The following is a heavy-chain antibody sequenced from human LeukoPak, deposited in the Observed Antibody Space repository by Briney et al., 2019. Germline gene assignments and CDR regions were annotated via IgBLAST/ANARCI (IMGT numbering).Heavy chain of an antibody. CDR2: IYTSGST. CDR1: GGSLSSYY. J-gene: IGHJ4*02. V-gene: IGHV4-4*07. CDR3: ARDHPYDICMGHHGGAYYFDY. D-gene: IGHD3/OR15-3a*01. Sequence: SETLSLTCTVSGGSLSSYYWSWVRQPAGKGLEWIGRIYTSGSTNYNPSLKSRVTMSVDTSKNQFSLKLSSVTAADTAVYYCARDHPYDICMGHHGGAYYFDYWGQGTLVTVSS.